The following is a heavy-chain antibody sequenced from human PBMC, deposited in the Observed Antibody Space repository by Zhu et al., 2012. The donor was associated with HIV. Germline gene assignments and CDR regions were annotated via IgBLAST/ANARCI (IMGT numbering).Heavy chain of an antibody. V-gene: IGHV1-2*07. CDR3: TRGKTVITIGTTNT. Sequence: QVQLVQSGGQMKKPGESMRISCRASGYEFIDCTLNWIRLAPGKRPEWVGWLKPSGGAVNYARPLQGRVTMTRDVYSDTAFLELRSLTVDDTAVYFCTRGKTVITIGTTNTWGRGTPVIVSS. D-gene: IGHD3-16*01. CDR2: LKPSGGAV. CDR1: GYEFIDCT. J-gene: IGHJ1*01.